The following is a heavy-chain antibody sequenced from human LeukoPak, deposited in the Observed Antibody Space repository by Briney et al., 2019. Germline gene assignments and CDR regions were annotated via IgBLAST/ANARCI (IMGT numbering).Heavy chain of an antibody. Sequence: GGSLRLSCAASGFTVSSNYMSWVRQAPGKGLEWVSYISSSSSTIYYADSVKGRFTISRDNAKNSLYLQMNSLRAEDTAVYYCARAGSGRSPDWFDPWGQGTLVTVSS. CDR2: ISSSSSTI. J-gene: IGHJ5*02. V-gene: IGHV3-48*01. CDR3: ARAGSGRSPDWFDP. D-gene: IGHD1-26*01. CDR1: GFTVSSNY.